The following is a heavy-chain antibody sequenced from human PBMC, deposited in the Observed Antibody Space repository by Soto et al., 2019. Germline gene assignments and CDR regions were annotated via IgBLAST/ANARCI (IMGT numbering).Heavy chain of an antibody. D-gene: IGHD4-4*01. Sequence: EVQLVKSGGGLVHPGGSLRLSCAASGFTFSVYWMHWVRQAPGKGLGWVSRIDSDGSTTSYADSVKGRFTISRDNVKSTLYLQMNSLRAEDTAVYYCARPGYSNYGPGVDVWGQGTTVTVSS. CDR3: ARPGYSNYGPGVDV. CDR2: IDSDGSTT. V-gene: IGHV3-74*01. J-gene: IGHJ6*02. CDR1: GFTFSVYW.